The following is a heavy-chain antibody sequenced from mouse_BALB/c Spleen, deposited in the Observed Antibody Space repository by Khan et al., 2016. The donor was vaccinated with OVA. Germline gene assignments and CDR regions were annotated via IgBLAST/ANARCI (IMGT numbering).Heavy chain of an antibody. Sequence: EVQGVESGPGLVKPSQSLSLTCTVTGYSITTDYAWNWIRQFPGNKLEWMGFISYSGTTKYNPSLKSRISITRDTSKNQFFLQLKSVTTEDTARYYCARVYGGDFDYWGQGTTLTVSS. V-gene: IGHV3-2*02. CDR2: ISYSGTT. D-gene: IGHD1-1*01. J-gene: IGHJ2*01. CDR3: ARVYGGDFDY. CDR1: GYSITTDYA.